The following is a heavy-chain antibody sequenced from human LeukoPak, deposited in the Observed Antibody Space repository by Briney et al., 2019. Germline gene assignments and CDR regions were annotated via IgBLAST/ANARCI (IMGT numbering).Heavy chain of an antibody. D-gene: IGHD6-13*01. J-gene: IGHJ3*02. CDR2: IYYSGST. CDR3: ARRSSYSILNPDAFDI. Sequence: SETLSLTCTVSGGSISNYYWSWIRQPPGKGLEWIGYIYYSGSTNYNPSLKSRATISVDTSKNQFSLKPSSVTAADTAVYYCARRSSYSILNPDAFDIWGQGTMVTVSS. CDR1: GGSISNYY. V-gene: IGHV4-59*08.